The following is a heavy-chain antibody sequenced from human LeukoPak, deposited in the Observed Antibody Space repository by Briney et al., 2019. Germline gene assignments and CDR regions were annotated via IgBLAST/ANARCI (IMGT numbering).Heavy chain of an antibody. J-gene: IGHJ4*02. Sequence: SEALSLTFAGYGGSFSGYFWSWIRQPPGKGLEWIGEINHSGSTNYNPSLKSRGTISVDTSKNQFSLKLSSVTAADTAVYYCARWPGSGNFDYWGQGTLVTVSS. CDR2: INHSGST. D-gene: IGHD2-15*01. CDR3: ARWPGSGNFDY. V-gene: IGHV4-34*01. CDR1: GGSFSGYF.